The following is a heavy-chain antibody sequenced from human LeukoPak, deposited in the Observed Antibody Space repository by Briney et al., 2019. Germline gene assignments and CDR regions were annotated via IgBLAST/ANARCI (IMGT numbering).Heavy chain of an antibody. Sequence: SETLSLTCTVSGGSISSYYWSWIRQPPGKGLEWIGYTYYSGSTNYNPSLKSRVTISVDTSKNQFSLKLSSVTAADTAVYYCASTYSSSWYGGDWFDPWGQGTLVTVSS. D-gene: IGHD6-13*01. CDR1: GGSISSYY. CDR3: ASTYSSSWYGGDWFDP. J-gene: IGHJ5*02. CDR2: TYYSGST. V-gene: IGHV4-59*08.